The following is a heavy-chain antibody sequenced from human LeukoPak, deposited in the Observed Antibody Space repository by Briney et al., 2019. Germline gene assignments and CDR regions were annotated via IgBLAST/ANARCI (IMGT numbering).Heavy chain of an antibody. J-gene: IGHJ6*03. V-gene: IGHV4-34*01. Sequence: SETLSLTCDVYGGSFRGYYWSWIRQPPGKGLEWMGEINHSGNTNYNPSLKSRVTMSVDTSKKQFPLKLSSVTAADTAFYYCARRVVVPAAMVRDFYYYMDVWGKGTMVAVS. CDR3: ARRVVVPAAMVRDFYYYMDV. CDR1: GGSFRGYY. CDR2: INHSGNT. D-gene: IGHD2-2*01.